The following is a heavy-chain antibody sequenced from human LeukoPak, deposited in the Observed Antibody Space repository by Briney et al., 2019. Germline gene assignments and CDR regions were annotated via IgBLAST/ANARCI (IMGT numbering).Heavy chain of an antibody. J-gene: IGHJ4*02. CDR2: IYHSGST. D-gene: IGHD3-3*01. CDR3: ARSNADFWSGYHYYFDY. V-gene: IGHV4-38-2*02. Sequence: PSETLSLTCTVSGYSISSGYYWGWIRQPPGKGLEWIGSIYHSGSTYYNPSLKSRVTISVDTSRNQFSLKLSSVTAADTAVYYCARSNADFWSGYHYYFDYWGQGTLVTVSS. CDR1: GYSISSGYY.